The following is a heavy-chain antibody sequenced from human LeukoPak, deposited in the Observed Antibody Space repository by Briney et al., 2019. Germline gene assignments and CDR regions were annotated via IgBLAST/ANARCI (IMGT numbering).Heavy chain of an antibody. J-gene: IGHJ4*02. CDR1: GFTFSSYA. Sequence: GGSLRLSCAASGFTFSSYAMHWVRQAPGKGLEWVSVIYSGGSTYYTDSVRGRFTISRDNAENSLYLQMHSLRVEDTAVYYCARAPTVLVGYCSSSSCQADYWGQGTLVTVSS. V-gene: IGHV3-NL1*01. CDR2: IYSGGST. CDR3: ARAPTVLVGYCSSSSCQADY. D-gene: IGHD2-2*01.